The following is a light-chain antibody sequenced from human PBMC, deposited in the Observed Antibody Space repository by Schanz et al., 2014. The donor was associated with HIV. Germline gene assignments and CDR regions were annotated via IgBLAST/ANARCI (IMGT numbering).Light chain of an antibody. CDR1: QGISSW. CDR2: AAS. Sequence: DIQMTQSPSSVSASVGDRVTITCRASQGISSWVAWYHQKPGESPKLLISAASSLQTGVPSRFSGSGYGTDFTLTISSLQPEDFATYYCQQANSFPLTFGGGTKVEIK. V-gene: IGKV1-12*01. J-gene: IGKJ4*01. CDR3: QQANSFPLT.